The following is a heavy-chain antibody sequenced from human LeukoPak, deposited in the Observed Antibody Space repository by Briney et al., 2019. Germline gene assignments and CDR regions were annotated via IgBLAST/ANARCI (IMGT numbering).Heavy chain of an antibody. CDR2: IWYDGSNK. Sequence: GGSLRLSCAASGFTFSSYGMHWVRQAPGKGLEWVAVIWYDGSNKYHADSVKGRFTISRDNSKNTLYLQMNSLRAEDTAVYYCARDLTGRNYFDYWGQGTLVTVSS. CDR1: GFTFSSYG. V-gene: IGHV3-33*01. CDR3: ARDLTGRNYFDY. D-gene: IGHD3-9*01. J-gene: IGHJ4*02.